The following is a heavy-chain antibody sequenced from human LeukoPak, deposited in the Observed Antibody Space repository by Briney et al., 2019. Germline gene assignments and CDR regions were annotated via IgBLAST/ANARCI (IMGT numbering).Heavy chain of an antibody. J-gene: IGHJ4*02. V-gene: IGHV3-48*04. Sequence: PGGSLRLSCAVSGFTLTSDSMNWVRQAPGKGLEWISYISSGATTTYYADSVKGRFTISRDNAKNTLFLQMNSLRVDDTAVYYCAKGTVGAKYWGLRTLVIVSS. CDR3: AKGTVGAKY. CDR2: ISSGATTT. CDR1: GFTLTSDS. D-gene: IGHD1-26*01.